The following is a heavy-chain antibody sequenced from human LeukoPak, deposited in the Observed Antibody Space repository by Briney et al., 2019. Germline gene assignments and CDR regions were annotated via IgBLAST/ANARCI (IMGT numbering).Heavy chain of an antibody. CDR1: GGSIGSRY. Sequence: SETLSLTCTVSGGSIGSRYWSWIRQPPGSGLEWIGYVYYSGTTNYNPSLKSRVTISVDTSKNQFSLKLSSVTAADTAVYYCARDYYDSRGEAFDIWGLGTMVTVSS. CDR3: ARDYYDSRGEAFDI. CDR2: VYYSGTT. D-gene: IGHD3-22*01. J-gene: IGHJ3*02. V-gene: IGHV4-59*11.